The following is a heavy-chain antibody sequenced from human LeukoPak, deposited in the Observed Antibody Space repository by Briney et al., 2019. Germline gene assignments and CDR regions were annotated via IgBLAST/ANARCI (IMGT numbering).Heavy chain of an antibody. D-gene: IGHD4-17*01. CDR2: ISSSSYI. CDR1: GFTFSSYS. V-gene: IGHV3-21*01. CDR3: ARESLQSNDYGDYYDY. Sequence: GGSLRLSCAASGFTFSSYSMNWVRQAPGKGLEWVSSISSSSYIYYADSVKGRFTISRDNSKNTLYLQMNSLRAEDAAVYYCARESLQSNDYGDYYDYWGQGTLVTVSS. J-gene: IGHJ4*02.